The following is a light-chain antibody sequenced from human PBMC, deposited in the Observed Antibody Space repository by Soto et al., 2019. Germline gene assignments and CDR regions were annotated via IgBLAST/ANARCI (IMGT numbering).Light chain of an antibody. J-gene: IGLJ1*01. CDR2: RNN. V-gene: IGLV1-44*01. Sequence: VLTQPPSASWTPGQRVTISCSVSSSNIGSKTVTWYQQLPGTAPKLLIYRNNQRPSGVPDRFSGSKSGTSASLAISGLQSEDEADYYCAAWDDSVNGFVFGTGTKVTVL. CDR1: SSNIGSKT. CDR3: AAWDDSVNGFV.